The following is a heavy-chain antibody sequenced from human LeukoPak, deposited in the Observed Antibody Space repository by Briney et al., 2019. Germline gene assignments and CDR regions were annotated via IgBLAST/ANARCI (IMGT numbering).Heavy chain of an antibody. CDR3: ARGTSPGVGAPNYFDY. V-gene: IGHV1-69*04. Sequence: GASVKVSCKASGGTFSSYAISWVRQAPGQGLEWMGRIIPILGIANYAQKFQGRVTITADKSTSTAYMELSSLRSEDTAVYYCARGTSPGVGAPNYFDYWGQGTLVTVSS. CDR2: IIPILGIA. J-gene: IGHJ4*02. D-gene: IGHD1-26*01. CDR1: GGTFSSYA.